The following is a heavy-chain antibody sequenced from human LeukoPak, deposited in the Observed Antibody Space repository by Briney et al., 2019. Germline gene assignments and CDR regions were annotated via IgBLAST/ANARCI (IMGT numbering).Heavy chain of an antibody. CDR3: ARMGDYGDYPDAFDI. CDR2: VYSSGTT. Sequence: SETLSLTCTVSGGSISGYYWNWIRQTPGKGLEWIGYVYSSGTTKYNAALKRRVTISVDTSKNQFSLKLSSVTAADTAVYYCARMGDYGDYPDAFDIWGQGTMVTVSS. CDR1: GGSISGYY. D-gene: IGHD4-17*01. J-gene: IGHJ3*02. V-gene: IGHV4-59*01.